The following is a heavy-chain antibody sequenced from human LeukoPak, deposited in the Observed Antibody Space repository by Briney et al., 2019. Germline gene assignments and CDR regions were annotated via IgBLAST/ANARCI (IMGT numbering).Heavy chain of an antibody. CDR2: ISDNSSTI. Sequence: GGSLRLSCAASGFTFSSYSMSWVRQAPGKGLEWVSYISDNSSTIYYADSVKGRFTISRDNAKNSLFLQMNSLRAEDTAVYYCARRTQIYFDYWGQGTLVTVSS. D-gene: IGHD1-14*01. CDR1: GFTFSSYS. J-gene: IGHJ4*02. CDR3: ARRTQIYFDY. V-gene: IGHV3-48*01.